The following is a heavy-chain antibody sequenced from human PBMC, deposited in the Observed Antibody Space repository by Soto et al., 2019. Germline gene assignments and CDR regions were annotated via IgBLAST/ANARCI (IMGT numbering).Heavy chain of an antibody. J-gene: IGHJ6*02. D-gene: IGHD3-9*01. CDR2: IDPSDSYT. CDR1: GYSFTSYW. CDR3: ARREATGYYPAYYYGMDV. Sequence: GXSLKVCCKGSGYSFTSYWISWVRQMPGKCMEWMGRIDPSDSYTNYSPSFQGHVTISADKSISTAYLQWSSLKASDTAMYYCARREATGYYPAYYYGMDVWGQGTTVTVSS. V-gene: IGHV5-10-1*01.